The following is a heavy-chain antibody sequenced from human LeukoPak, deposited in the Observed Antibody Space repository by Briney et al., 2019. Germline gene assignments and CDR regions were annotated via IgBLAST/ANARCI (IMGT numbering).Heavy chain of an antibody. V-gene: IGHV4-59*08. CDR3: ARHNPHTQYFDL. Sequence: SETLSLTCTVSGGSISSYYWSWIRQPPGKGLEWIGYIYYSGSTNYNPSPKSRVTISEDTSKNQFSLKLKFVTAADTAVYYCARHNPHTQYFDLWGRGTRVTVSS. CDR2: IYYSGST. CDR1: GGSISSYY. J-gene: IGHJ2*01.